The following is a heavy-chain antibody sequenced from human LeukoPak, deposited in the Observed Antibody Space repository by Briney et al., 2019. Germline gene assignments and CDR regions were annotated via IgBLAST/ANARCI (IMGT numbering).Heavy chain of an antibody. CDR2: INPNNGGA. J-gene: IGHJ4*01. CDR1: GYTFTGHY. D-gene: IGHD6-19*01. CDR3: ARGQQWLEAFDS. Sequence: WPSVKVSCKASGYTFTGHYMHWVRQAPGQGLEWMGWINPNNGGAKFAQKFQGRVTMTRDTSMSTAYMELTRLRSDDTAVYYCARGQQWLEAFDSWGQGNLVTGSS. V-gene: IGHV1-2*02.